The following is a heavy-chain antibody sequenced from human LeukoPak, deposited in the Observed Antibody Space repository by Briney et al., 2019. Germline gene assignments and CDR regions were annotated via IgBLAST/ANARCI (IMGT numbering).Heavy chain of an antibody. D-gene: IGHD6-19*01. CDR3: ARETEYSSGWYSDRNYYYDMDV. V-gene: IGHV3-30-3*01. Sequence: GGSLRLSCAASGFTFSSYAMHWVRQAPGKGLEWVAVISYDGSSKYYADSVKGRFTISRDNSKNTLYLQMNSLRAEDTAVYYCARETEYSSGWYSDRNYYYDMDVWGQGTTVTVSS. CDR2: ISYDGSSK. CDR1: GFTFSSYA. J-gene: IGHJ6*02.